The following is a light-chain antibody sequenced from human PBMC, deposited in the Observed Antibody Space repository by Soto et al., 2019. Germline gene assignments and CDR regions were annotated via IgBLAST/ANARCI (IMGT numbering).Light chain of an antibody. Sequence: FMLTQPHSVSESPGKTVIISCTRSSGSIASNYVQWYQQRPGSSPTTVIYEDNQRPSGVPDRFSGSIDSSSNSASLTISGLEPEDEADYYCQSYDATNQVFGRGTTLTVL. CDR3: QSYDATNQV. V-gene: IGLV6-57*01. J-gene: IGLJ3*02. CDR1: SGSIASNY. CDR2: EDN.